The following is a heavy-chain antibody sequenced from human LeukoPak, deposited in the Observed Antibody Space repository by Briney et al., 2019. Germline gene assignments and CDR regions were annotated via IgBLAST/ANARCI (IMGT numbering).Heavy chain of an antibody. CDR2: IYYSGST. D-gene: IGHD3-22*01. J-gene: IGHJ3*02. Sequence: PSETLSLTCTVSGGSISSYYWSWIRQPPGKGLEWIGHIYYSGSTNYNPSLKSRVTISVDTSKNQFSLKLSSVTAADTAVYYCAGTHYDSSGYYWALDAFDIWGQGTMVTVSS. CDR1: GGSISSYY. V-gene: IGHV4-59*08. CDR3: AGTHYDSSGYYWALDAFDI.